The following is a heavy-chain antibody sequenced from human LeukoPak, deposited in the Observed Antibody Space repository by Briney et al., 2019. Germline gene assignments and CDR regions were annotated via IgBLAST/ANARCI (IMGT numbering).Heavy chain of an antibody. CDR2: ISGSGGTT. CDR3: AKVDRYSGSYRSLDY. Sequence: PGGSLRLSCAASRFTFSSYAMSWVRQAPGKGLEWVSLISGSGGTTYYADSVKGRFTISRDNSKNTLYLQMNSLRAEDTAVYYCAKVDRYSGSYRSLDYWGQGTLVTVSS. D-gene: IGHD1-26*01. V-gene: IGHV3-23*01. CDR1: RFTFSSYA. J-gene: IGHJ4*02.